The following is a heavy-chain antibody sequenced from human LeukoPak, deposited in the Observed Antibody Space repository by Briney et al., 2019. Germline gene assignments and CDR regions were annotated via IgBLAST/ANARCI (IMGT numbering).Heavy chain of an antibody. V-gene: IGHV3-48*01. CDR3: ARIYSSGRGNDALDI. D-gene: IGHD6-19*01. CDR2: ITSTVTTI. J-gene: IGHJ3*02. Sequence: PGGSLRLSCAASGFTFSSYAMSWVRQAPGKGLQWVSYITSTVTTIHYADSVKGRFTISRDNANNSLFLQMNSLRAEDTAVYYCARIYSSGRGNDALDIWGQGTMVSVSS. CDR1: GFTFSSYA.